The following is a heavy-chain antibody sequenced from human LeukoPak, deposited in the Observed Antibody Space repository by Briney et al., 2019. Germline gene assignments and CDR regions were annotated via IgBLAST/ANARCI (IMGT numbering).Heavy chain of an antibody. CDR1: GYSISSGYY. Sequence: NPSETLSLTCTVSGYSISSGYYWGWIRQPPGKGLEWIGSIYPSGSTYYNPSLKSRVTISVDTSKNQFSLKLSSVTAADTAVYYCARSTIFGVPDYWGQGTLVTVSS. D-gene: IGHD3-3*01. V-gene: IGHV4-38-2*02. CDR3: ARSTIFGVPDY. J-gene: IGHJ4*02. CDR2: IYPSGST.